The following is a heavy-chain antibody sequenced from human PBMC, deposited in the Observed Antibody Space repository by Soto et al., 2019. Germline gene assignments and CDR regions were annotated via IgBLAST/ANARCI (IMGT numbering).Heavy chain of an antibody. J-gene: IGHJ3*02. CDR2: IKSKTDGGTT. CDR3: TTYSLTGQYRFDAFDI. V-gene: IGHV3-15*01. D-gene: IGHD7-27*01. Sequence: GGSLRLSCAASGFTFSNAWMSWVRQAPGKGLEWVGRIKSKTDGGTTDYAAPVKGRFTISRDDSKNTLYLKMNSLKTEDTAVYYGTTYSLTGQYRFDAFDIWGQGTMVTVSS. CDR1: GFTFSNAW.